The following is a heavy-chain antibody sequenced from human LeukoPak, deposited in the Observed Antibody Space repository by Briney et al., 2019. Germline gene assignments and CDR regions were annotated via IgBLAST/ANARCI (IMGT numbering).Heavy chain of an antibody. CDR1: GYSFSRYW. CDR2: IYPGDSDT. CDR3: VRHAVSDGYTSHNDY. V-gene: IGHV5-51*01. J-gene: IGHJ4*02. Sequence: GESLKISCKGSGYSFSRYWIAWVRQMPGKGLEWMGMIYPGDSDTRYSPPFQGQVTISVDNAISTAYLQWSSLKASDTAMYYCVRHAVSDGYTSHNDYWGQGTLVTVSS. D-gene: IGHD2-21*01.